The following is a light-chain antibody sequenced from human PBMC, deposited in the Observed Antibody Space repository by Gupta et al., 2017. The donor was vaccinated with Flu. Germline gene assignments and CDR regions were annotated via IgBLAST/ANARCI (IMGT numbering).Light chain of an antibody. CDR3: QQYSNWPLRT. CDR2: GAT. Sequence: ERVTLSCRASQSVGSRLAWYQQRPGQTPRLLIHGATARATGVPDRFSGSGSGTAFTLTISSLQTEDFAVYYCQQYSNWPLRTFGGGTKVDI. CDR1: QSVGSR. J-gene: IGKJ4*01. V-gene: IGKV3D-15*01.